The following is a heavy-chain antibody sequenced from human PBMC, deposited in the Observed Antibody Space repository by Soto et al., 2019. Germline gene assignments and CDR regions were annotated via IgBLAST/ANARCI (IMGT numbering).Heavy chain of an antibody. J-gene: IGHJ4*02. D-gene: IGHD2-8*01. Sequence: GGSLRLSCAASGFTFDNYGMHWVRQAPGKGLECVAVISYDGSYEYYADSVKGRFTISRDKSRNTIALQMSNLRAEDTALYYCVSWVSAHFDNWGQGTLVTVSS. CDR3: VSWVSAHFDN. CDR2: ISYDGSYE. CDR1: GFTFDNYG. V-gene: IGHV3-30*03.